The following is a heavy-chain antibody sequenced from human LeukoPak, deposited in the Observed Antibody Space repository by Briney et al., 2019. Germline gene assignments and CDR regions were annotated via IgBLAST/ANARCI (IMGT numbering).Heavy chain of an antibody. CDR3: ARSPYTSGWYGVGY. J-gene: IGHJ4*02. V-gene: IGHV3-7*01. Sequence: GGSLRLSCAASGFTFSSYWMSWVRQALGKGLEWVANIKQDGSEKYVDSVKGRFTISRDNAKNSLYLQLNSLRAEDTAVYYCARSPYTSGWYGVGYWGQGTLVTVSS. CDR2: IKQDGSEK. CDR1: GFTFSSYW. D-gene: IGHD6-19*01.